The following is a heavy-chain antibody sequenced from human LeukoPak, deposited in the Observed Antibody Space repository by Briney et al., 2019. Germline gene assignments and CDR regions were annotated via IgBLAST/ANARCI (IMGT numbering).Heavy chain of an antibody. CDR3: ARESFNYDSSGYYVRNAFDI. Sequence: ASVKVSCKASGYTFTGYSIYWVRQTPGQKLEWMGWTNPKTGTANSAQKFQGRVTMTRDTSISTAYMELSRLRSDDTAVYYCARESFNYDSSGYYVRNAFDIWGQGTMVTVSS. V-gene: IGHV1-2*02. CDR2: TNPKTGTA. J-gene: IGHJ3*02. CDR1: GYTFTGYS. D-gene: IGHD3-22*01.